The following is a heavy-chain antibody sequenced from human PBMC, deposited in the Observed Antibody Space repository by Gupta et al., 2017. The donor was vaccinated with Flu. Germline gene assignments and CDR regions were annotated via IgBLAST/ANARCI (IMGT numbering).Heavy chain of an antibody. CDR3: TRLGGFTVGYNWFDP. J-gene: IGHJ5*02. Sequence: QVQLQQWGAGLLKPSETRSITCAVYNASLSGSYWSWIRQPPGKGPEWIGEIDHSGGTNYNPSLKSRVTMSVDTSKNQFSLNLYSVTAADTAIYYCTRLGGFTVGYNWFDPWGQGTLVTVSS. D-gene: IGHD4-11*01. CDR1: NASLSGSY. V-gene: IGHV4-34*01. CDR2: IDHSGGT.